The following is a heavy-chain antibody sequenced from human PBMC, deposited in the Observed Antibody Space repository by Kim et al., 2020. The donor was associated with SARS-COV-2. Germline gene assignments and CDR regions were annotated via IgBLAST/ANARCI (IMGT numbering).Heavy chain of an antibody. Sequence: ASVKVSCKASGYTFTSYGISWVRQAPGQGLEWMGWISAYNGNTNYAQKLQGRVTMTTDTSTSTAYMELRSLRSDDTAVYYCARQSLWFGELWDGGSYYFDYWGQGTLGTVSS. J-gene: IGHJ4*02. D-gene: IGHD3-10*01. CDR1: GYTFTSYG. CDR3: ARQSLWFGELWDGGSYYFDY. V-gene: IGHV1-18*01. CDR2: ISAYNGNT.